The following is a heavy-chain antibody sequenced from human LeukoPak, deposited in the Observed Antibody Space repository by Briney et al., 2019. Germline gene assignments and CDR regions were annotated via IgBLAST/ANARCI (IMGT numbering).Heavy chain of an antibody. CDR1: GFTFSNYA. CDR2: ISGSGSST. CDR3: AKPAAVAGTNYFDY. V-gene: IGHV3-23*01. D-gene: IGHD6-19*01. Sequence: GGSLRLSCAASGFTFSNYAMNWVRQAPGKGLEWVSGISGSGSSTYYADSVKGRFTISRDNSKNTLHLQMNSLRAEDTAVYYCAKPAAVAGTNYFDYWGQGTLVTVSS. J-gene: IGHJ4*02.